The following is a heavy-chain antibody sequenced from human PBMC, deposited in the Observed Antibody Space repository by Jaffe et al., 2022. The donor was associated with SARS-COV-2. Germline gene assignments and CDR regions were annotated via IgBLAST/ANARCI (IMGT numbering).Heavy chain of an antibody. CDR1: GFTFSSYA. CDR3: ARSLGELSLEGGGERYYYYYMDV. CDR2: ISSNGGST. V-gene: IGHV3-64*02. D-gene: IGHD3-16*02. J-gene: IGHJ6*03. Sequence: EVQLVESGEGLVQPGGSLRLSCAASGFTFSSYAMHWVRQAPGKGLEYVSAISSNGGSTYYADSVKGRFTISRDNSKNTLYLQMGSLRAEDMAVYYCARSLGELSLEGGGERYYYYYMDVWGKGTTVTVSS.